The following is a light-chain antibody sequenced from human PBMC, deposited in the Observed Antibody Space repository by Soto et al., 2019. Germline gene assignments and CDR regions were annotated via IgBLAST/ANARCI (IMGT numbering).Light chain of an antibody. V-gene: IGKV1-5*03. CDR3: QQYNTYSGT. Sequence: DIQMTQSPSTLSASVGDRVTITCRAGQSISSWLAWYQQKPGKAPKLLIYWASSLQSGVPSRFSGSGSGTEFSLTITNLQPDDSATYSCQQYNTYSGTFGQGTKVEIK. CDR1: QSISSW. J-gene: IGKJ1*01. CDR2: WAS.